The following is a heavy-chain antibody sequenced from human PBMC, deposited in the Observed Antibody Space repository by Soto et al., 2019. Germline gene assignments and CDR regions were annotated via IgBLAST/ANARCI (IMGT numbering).Heavy chain of an antibody. CDR3: ARDLSYYDSSGYYFLGYGMDV. D-gene: IGHD3-22*01. J-gene: IGHJ6*02. Sequence: QVQLVQSGAEVKKPGASVKVSCKASGYTFIGFYIHWVRQAPGQGLEWMGRINPNSGATDYAQKFQGRVTMTTDTSVNTAYMELSWLRSDDTAVYYCARDLSYYDSSGYYFLGYGMDVWGQGTTVTVSS. V-gene: IGHV1-2*02. CDR2: INPNSGAT. CDR1: GYTFIGFY.